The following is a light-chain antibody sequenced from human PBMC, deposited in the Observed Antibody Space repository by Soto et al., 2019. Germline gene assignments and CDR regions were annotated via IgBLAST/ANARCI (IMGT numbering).Light chain of an antibody. CDR3: QHLYSYPLT. Sequence: IQVTQSPSSLSASVGDRVTITCRASQGITSYLAWYQQKPGKAPKLLIYAASALQTGVSSRFSGSGYGTVFALTISNLQPEDFATYFCQHLYSYPLTFGGGTTVEF. V-gene: IGKV1-9*01. CDR1: QGITSY. CDR2: AAS. J-gene: IGKJ4*01.